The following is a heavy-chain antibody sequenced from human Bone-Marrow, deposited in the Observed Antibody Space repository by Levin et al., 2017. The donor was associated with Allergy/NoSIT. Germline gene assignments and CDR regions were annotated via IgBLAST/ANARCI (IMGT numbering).Heavy chain of an antibody. CDR3: ASGIAVSGPWTFDF. V-gene: IGHV1-69*13. CDR2: IIPILGIP. D-gene: IGHD6-19*01. Sequence: SVKVSCKTSGDTFNKYTFSWVRQAPGQGLEWMGGIIPILGIPNYVQKFLGRITITADESTSTAYMELSSLRSEDTAVYYCASGIAVSGPWTFDFWGQGTLVTVSS. CDR1: GDTFNKYT. J-gene: IGHJ5*01.